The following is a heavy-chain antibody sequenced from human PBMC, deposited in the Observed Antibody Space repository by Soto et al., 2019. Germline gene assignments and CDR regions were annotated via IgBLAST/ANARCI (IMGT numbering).Heavy chain of an antibody. V-gene: IGHV3-43*01. CDR3: AKDGSSWDPLPYGMDV. J-gene: IGHJ6*02. CDR1: GFTFDDYT. Sequence: PWGSLRLSCAASGFTFDDYTMHWVRQAPGKGLEWVSLISWDGGSTYYADSVKGRFTISRDNSKNSLYLQMNSLRTEDTALYYCAKDGSSWDPLPYGMDVWGQGTTVTVSS. CDR2: ISWDGGST. D-gene: IGHD6-13*01.